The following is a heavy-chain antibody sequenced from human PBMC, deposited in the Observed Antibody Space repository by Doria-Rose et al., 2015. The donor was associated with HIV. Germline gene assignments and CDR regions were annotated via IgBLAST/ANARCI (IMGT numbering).Heavy chain of an antibody. Sequence: QVQLVRSGPVLVKPTETLTLTCTVSGVSLSSPGMGVSWIRQPPGKALEWLASIFSDDERSYQTSLKSRLTISRGTSKSQVVLTMTDMDPVDTATYYCARIKSSRWYHKYYFDFWGQGTLVIVSA. J-gene: IGHJ4*02. V-gene: IGHV2-26*01. CDR3: ARIKSSRWYHKYYFDF. CDR1: GVSLSSPGMG. D-gene: IGHD6-13*01. CDR2: IFSDDER.